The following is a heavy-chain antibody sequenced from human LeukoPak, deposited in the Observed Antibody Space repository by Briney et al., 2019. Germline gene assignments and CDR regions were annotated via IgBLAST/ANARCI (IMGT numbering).Heavy chain of an antibody. CDR3: ARVGYCSGGSCYSGYYYYGMDV. V-gene: IGHV1-69*13. Sequence: ASVKVSCKASGGTFSSYAISWVRQAPGQGLEWMGGIIPIFGSANYAQKFQGRVTITADESTSTAYMELSSLRSEDTAVYYCARVGYCSGGSCYSGYYYYGMDVWGQGTTVTVSS. J-gene: IGHJ6*02. CDR2: IIPIFGSA. D-gene: IGHD2-15*01. CDR1: GGTFSSYA.